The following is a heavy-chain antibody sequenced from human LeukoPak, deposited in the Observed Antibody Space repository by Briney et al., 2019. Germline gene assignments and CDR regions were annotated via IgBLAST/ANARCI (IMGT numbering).Heavy chain of an antibody. V-gene: IGHV3-74*01. CDR1: GFIFSSYW. CDR2: INNDGTGT. D-gene: IGHD2-21*01. J-gene: IGHJ4*02. Sequence: GGSLRLSCAASGFIFSSYWMYWVRQAPGKGLVWVSRINNDGTGTTFADSVKGRFTISRDNAKNTLYLQMNSLRAEDTAVYYCAKAPIIAGFDYWGQGTLVTVSS. CDR3: AKAPIIAGFDY.